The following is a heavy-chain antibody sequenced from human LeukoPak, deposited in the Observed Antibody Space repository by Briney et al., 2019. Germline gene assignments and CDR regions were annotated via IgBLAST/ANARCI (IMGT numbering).Heavy chain of an antibody. V-gene: IGHV4-61*02. Sequence: PSETLSLTCTVSGGSISSSSYYWSWIRQPAGKGLEWIGRIYTSGSTNYNPSLKSRVTMSVDTSKNQFSLKLSSVTAADTAVYYCARDSQQITMVRGVIITRENYNWFDPWGQGTLVTVSS. CDR3: ARDSQQITMVRGVIITRENYNWFDP. D-gene: IGHD3-10*01. CDR1: GGSISSSSYY. J-gene: IGHJ5*02. CDR2: IYTSGST.